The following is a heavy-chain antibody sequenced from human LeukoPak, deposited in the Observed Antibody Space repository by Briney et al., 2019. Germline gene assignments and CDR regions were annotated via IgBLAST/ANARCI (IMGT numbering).Heavy chain of an antibody. J-gene: IGHJ4*01. CDR3: AKDRYNWNYGGVDY. CDR1: GFTFDSYA. D-gene: IGHD1-7*01. Sequence: PGGSLRLSCAASGFTFDSYAMSWVRQAPGKGLEWVSAISASGYNTYYADSVKGRFTISRDTSKNTLYLQMSSLGAEDTAIYYCAKDRYNWNYGGVDYWGHGTLVTVSS. V-gene: IGHV3-23*01. CDR2: ISASGYNT.